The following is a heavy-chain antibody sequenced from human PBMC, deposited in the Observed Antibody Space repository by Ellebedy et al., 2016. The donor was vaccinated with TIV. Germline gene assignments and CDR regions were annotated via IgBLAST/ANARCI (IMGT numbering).Heavy chain of an antibody. D-gene: IGHD1-14*01. Sequence: GGSLRLSCAASGFTFSSYGMHWVRQAPGKGLEWVAVIWYDGSNKYYADSVKGRFTISRDSSKNTLYLQMNSLRAIDTAVYYCARGVGNPGGWFDPWGQGTLVTVSS. CDR2: IWYDGSNK. J-gene: IGHJ5*02. V-gene: IGHV3-33*01. CDR1: GFTFSSYG. CDR3: ARGVGNPGGWFDP.